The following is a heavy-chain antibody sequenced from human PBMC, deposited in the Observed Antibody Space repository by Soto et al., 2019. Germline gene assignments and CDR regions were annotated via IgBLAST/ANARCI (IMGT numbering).Heavy chain of an antibody. CDR3: ASEGDYRTWFEP. V-gene: IGHV4-31*03. Sequence: SETLSLTCTISGESIATGAFYWSWIRLQSGKGPEWIGSIFYAGDTYYNPSLKSRVEISLDGSQNQFSLHLRSVTAADTAVYYCASEGDYRTWFEPWGPGTLVTV. CDR1: GESIATGAFY. D-gene: IGHD4-17*01. J-gene: IGHJ5*02. CDR2: IFYAGDT.